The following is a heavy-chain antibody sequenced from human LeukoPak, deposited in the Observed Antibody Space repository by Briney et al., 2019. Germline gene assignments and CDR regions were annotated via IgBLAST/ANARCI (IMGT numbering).Heavy chain of an antibody. J-gene: IGHJ4*02. CDR1: GFTFSSYG. D-gene: IGHD4-23*01. Sequence: TGGSLRLSYAASGFTFSSYGMHWVRQAPGKGLEWVAFIRYDGSNKYYADSVKGRFTISRDNSKNTLYLQMNSLRAEDTAVYYCAKVDYGGNSGPLDYWGQGTLVTVSS. CDR3: AKVDYGGNSGPLDY. V-gene: IGHV3-30*02. CDR2: IRYDGSNK.